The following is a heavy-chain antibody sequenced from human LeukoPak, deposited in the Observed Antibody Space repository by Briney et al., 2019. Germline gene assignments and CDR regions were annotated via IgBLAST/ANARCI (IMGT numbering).Heavy chain of an antibody. D-gene: IGHD3-22*01. CDR2: ISSGDNTI. CDR1: GFTFSDYY. Sequence: GGSLRLSCAASGFTFSDYYMSWIRQAPGKGLEWVSYISSGDNTIYYADSVKGRFTMSRDNAKNSLYLQMNSLRAEDTATYYCAKDRPNYYESNGHYYRRDGDSWGQGTLVTVSS. J-gene: IGHJ5*01. V-gene: IGHV3-11*01. CDR3: AKDRPNYYESNGHYYRRDGDS.